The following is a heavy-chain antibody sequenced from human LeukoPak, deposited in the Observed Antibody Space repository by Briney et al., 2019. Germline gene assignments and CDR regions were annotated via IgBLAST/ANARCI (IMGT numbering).Heavy chain of an antibody. D-gene: IGHD3-10*01. V-gene: IGHV4-34*01. CDR2: INHSGST. CDR3: ARATMVRGVLYYYYMDV. Sequence: SETLSLTCAVYGGSFRDYYWSWIRQPPGKGLEWIGEINHSGSTNYSTSLKSRVTISVDPSKNQFSLKLSSVTAADTAVYYCARATMVRGVLYYYYMDVWGKGSTVTVSS. CDR1: GGSFRDYY. J-gene: IGHJ6*03.